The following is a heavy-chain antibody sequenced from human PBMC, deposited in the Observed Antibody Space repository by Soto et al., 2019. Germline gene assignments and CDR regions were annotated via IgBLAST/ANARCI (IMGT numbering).Heavy chain of an antibody. D-gene: IGHD2-15*01. Sequence: EVQLVESGGGLVQPGRSLRLSCAASGFTFDDYAMHWVRQAPGKGLEWVAGISWNSGSIGYADSVKGRFTISRDNAKNSLYLQMNSLRAEDTALYYCAKARISSYSYMDVWGKGTTVTVSS. V-gene: IGHV3-9*01. CDR2: ISWNSGSI. CDR1: GFTFDDYA. J-gene: IGHJ6*03. CDR3: AKARISSYSYMDV.